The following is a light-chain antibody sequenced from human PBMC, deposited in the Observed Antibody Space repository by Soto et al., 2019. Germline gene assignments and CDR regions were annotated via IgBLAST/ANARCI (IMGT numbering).Light chain of an antibody. CDR2: SNT. Sequence: QSVLTQPPSVSGAPGQRVTISCSGSSSNIGPGYDVHWNQHLPGTAPKLLIYSNTNRPSGVPDRFSGSRSGTSASLAITGLQAEDEADYYCQSYDSSLSGSVFGTGTKVTVL. CDR3: QSYDSSLSGSV. V-gene: IGLV1-40*01. CDR1: SSNIGPGYD. J-gene: IGLJ1*01.